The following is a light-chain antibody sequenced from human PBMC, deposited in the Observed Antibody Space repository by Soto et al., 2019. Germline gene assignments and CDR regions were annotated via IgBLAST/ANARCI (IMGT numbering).Light chain of an antibody. V-gene: IGKV1-27*01. CDR1: QGIHNF. CDR3: QKYDMDPPAT. Sequence: DIQMTQSPSSLSAFLGDSVTMSCRASQGIHNFLAWYQHKPGKAPKLLLFGASTLHSGVPSRFSGSGSGTDFTLPITNLQTEDVSAYYCQKYDMDPPATFGQGTKVDIK. CDR2: GAS. J-gene: IGKJ1*01.